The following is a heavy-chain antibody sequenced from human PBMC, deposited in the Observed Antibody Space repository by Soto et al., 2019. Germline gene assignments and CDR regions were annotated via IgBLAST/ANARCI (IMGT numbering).Heavy chain of an antibody. V-gene: IGHV3-74*01. D-gene: IGHD2-15*01. CDR2: INSDGSST. J-gene: IGHJ3*02. Sequence: GGSLRLSCAASGFTFSSYWMHWVRQAPGKGLVWVSRINSDGSSTSYADSVKGRFTISRDNAKNTLYLQMNSLRAEDTAVYYCARAVGCSGGSCYSPKGAFDIWGQGTMVTVSS. CDR3: ARAVGCSGGSCYSPKGAFDI. CDR1: GFTFSSYW.